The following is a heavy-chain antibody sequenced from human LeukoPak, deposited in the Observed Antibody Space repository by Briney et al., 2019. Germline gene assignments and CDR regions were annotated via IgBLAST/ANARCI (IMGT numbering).Heavy chain of an antibody. J-gene: IGHJ4*02. CDR1: GFTFSSNY. Sequence: GGSLRLSCAASGFTFSSNYMSWVRQAPGEGLEWVSVIYSGGSTYYADSVKGRFTISRDNSKNTLYLQMNSLRAEDTAVYYCARVGSSDINYYDSSGYYPDYWGQGTLVTVSS. CDR3: ARVGSSDINYYDSSGYYPDY. D-gene: IGHD3-22*01. V-gene: IGHV3-53*01. CDR2: IYSGGST.